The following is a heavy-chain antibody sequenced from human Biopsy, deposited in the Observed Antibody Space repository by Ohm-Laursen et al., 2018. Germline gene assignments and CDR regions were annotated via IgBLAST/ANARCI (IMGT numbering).Heavy chain of an antibody. Sequence: SLRLSCTASGFTFCSNAMSWVRQAPGKGLEWVSTINSSGGSTYYADAVQGRFIISRDNSKNTLYLQMSRLRAEDAAVYFCTKEEPPQGYDFWSGHYYYFDYWGQGTLVTVSS. J-gene: IGHJ4*01. CDR2: INSSGGST. CDR3: TKEEPPQGYDFWSGHYYYFDY. V-gene: IGHV3-23*01. D-gene: IGHD3-3*01. CDR1: GFTFCSNA.